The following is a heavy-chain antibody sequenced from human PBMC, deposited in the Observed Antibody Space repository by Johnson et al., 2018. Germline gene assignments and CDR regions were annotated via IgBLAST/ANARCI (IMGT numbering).Heavy chain of an antibody. V-gene: IGHV3-33*01. D-gene: IGHD2-15*01. CDR3: AGEAEYIVEYFQY. CDR1: GFTFSHYG. J-gene: IGHJ1*01. Sequence: QVQLVQSGGGVVQPGRSLRLSCAASGFTFSHYGMHWVRQAPGKGLEWLALIWFDGTNKYHADSVKGRFTISRDNSKNTLYLQMNSRGGEHTAVYYCAGEAEYIVEYFQYWGQGTLVAVAS. CDR2: IWFDGTNK.